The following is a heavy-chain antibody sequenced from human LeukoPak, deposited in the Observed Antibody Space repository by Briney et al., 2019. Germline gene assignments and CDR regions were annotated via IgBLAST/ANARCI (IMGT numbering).Heavy chain of an antibody. D-gene: IGHD3-10*01. CDR1: GFTFSNYG. Sequence: PGGSLRLSCAASGFTFSNYGMHWVRQAPGKGLEWVAVISYDGSNKYYADSVKGRFTISRDNSKNTLYLQMNSLRAEDTAVYYCAAGSGTLGYLDYWGQGTLVTVSS. CDR3: AAGSGTLGYLDY. CDR2: ISYDGSNK. J-gene: IGHJ4*02. V-gene: IGHV3-30*03.